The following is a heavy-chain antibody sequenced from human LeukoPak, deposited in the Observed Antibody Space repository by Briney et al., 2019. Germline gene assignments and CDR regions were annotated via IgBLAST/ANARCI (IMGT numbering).Heavy chain of an antibody. CDR2: IIPILGIA. Sequence: GASVKVSCKASGGTFSSYAISWVRQAPGQGLEWMGRIIPILGIANYAQKFQGRVTITADKSTSTAYMELSSLRSEDTAVYYCVSGGYYDFWSGYYLDWGQGTLVTVSS. J-gene: IGHJ4*02. CDR3: VSGGYYDFWSGYYLD. CDR1: GGTFSSYA. D-gene: IGHD3-3*01. V-gene: IGHV1-69*04.